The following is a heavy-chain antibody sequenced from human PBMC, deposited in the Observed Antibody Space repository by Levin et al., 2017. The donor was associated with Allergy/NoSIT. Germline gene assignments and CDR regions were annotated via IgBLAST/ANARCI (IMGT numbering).Heavy chain of an antibody. V-gene: IGHV1-69*04. J-gene: IGHJ5*02. CDR1: GGTFSSYT. D-gene: IGHD1-1*01. Sequence: SVKVSCKASGGTFSSYTISWVRQAPGQGLEWMGRIIPILGIANYAQKFQGRVTITSDKSTSTAYMELSSLRSEDTAVYYCARDRLEGWFDPWGQGTLVTVSS. CDR2: IIPILGIA. CDR3: ARDRLEGWFDP.